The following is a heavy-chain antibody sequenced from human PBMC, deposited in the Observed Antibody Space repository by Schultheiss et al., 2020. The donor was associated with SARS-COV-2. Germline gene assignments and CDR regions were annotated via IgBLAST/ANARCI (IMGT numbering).Heavy chain of an antibody. Sequence: GGSLRLSCAASGFTFSSYSMNWVRQAPGKGLEWVSYISSSSSTIYYADSVKGRFTISRDNAKNSLYLQMNSLRAEDTAVYYCARSADYDILTGEIYYFDYWGQGTLVTVSS. J-gene: IGHJ4*02. D-gene: IGHD3-9*01. CDR2: ISSSSSTI. CDR1: GFTFSSYS. CDR3: ARSADYDILTGEIYYFDY. V-gene: IGHV3-48*01.